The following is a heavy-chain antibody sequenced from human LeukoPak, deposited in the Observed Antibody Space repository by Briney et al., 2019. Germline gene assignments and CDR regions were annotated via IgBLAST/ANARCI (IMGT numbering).Heavy chain of an antibody. J-gene: IGHJ3*02. V-gene: IGHV3-23*01. CDR1: GFTFNTYA. CDR2: ISGGGATS. D-gene: IGHD6-13*01. Sequence: GGSLTLSCAASGFTFNTYAMSWVRQAPGKGLEWVSAISGGGATSYYADSVEGRFTISRDNSKNTLYLQMNSLRAEDTAIYYCAKDGSSGIAATADAFDIWGQGTMVTVSS. CDR3: AKDGSSGIAATADAFDI.